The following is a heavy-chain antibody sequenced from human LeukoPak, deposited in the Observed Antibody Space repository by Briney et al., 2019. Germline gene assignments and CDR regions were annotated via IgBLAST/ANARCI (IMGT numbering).Heavy chain of an antibody. D-gene: IGHD3-9*01. CDR1: GFTFSSFA. V-gene: IGHV3-48*01. Sequence: GGSLRLSCAASGFTFSSFAMNWVRQAPGKGLEWISYISGSGSTIYYADSVKGRFTISRDNAKNSLYLQMINLRAEDTAVYYCANALFDWSPPRDYWGQGTLVTVSS. CDR2: ISGSGSTI. J-gene: IGHJ4*02. CDR3: ANALFDWSPPRDY.